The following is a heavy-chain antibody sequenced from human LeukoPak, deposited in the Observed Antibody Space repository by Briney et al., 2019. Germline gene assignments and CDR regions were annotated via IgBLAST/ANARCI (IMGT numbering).Heavy chain of an antibody. CDR3: AKDRCYDSSGYPSLFYY. CDR2: ISGSYGRT. J-gene: IGHJ4*02. CDR1: GFAFSSYG. V-gene: IGHV3-23*01. Sequence: GGSLRLSCAASGFAFSSYGINWVCQAPPQGQELVSAISGSYGRTYYADSVKGRFTISRDNSKNQLYLQMNSLRAEDTAVYYCAKDRCYDSSGYPSLFYYWGQGTLVTVSS. D-gene: IGHD3-22*01.